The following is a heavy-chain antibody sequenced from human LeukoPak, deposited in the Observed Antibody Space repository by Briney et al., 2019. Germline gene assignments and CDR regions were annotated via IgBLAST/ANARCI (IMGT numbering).Heavy chain of an antibody. J-gene: IGHJ6*03. Sequence: SETLSLTCAVSGGSISSGGYYWSWIRQPAGKGLEWIGRMYTSGNTNYNPSLKSRATISVDTSKNQFSLKLSSVTAADTAVYYCARGGGYDFWSDQYREDNYYYYMDVWGKGTTVTVSS. D-gene: IGHD3-3*01. CDR1: GGSISSGGYY. CDR2: MYTSGNT. V-gene: IGHV4-61*02. CDR3: ARGGGYDFWSDQYREDNYYYYMDV.